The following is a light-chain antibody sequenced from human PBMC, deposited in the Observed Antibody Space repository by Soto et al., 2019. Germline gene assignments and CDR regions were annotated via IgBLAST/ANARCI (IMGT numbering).Light chain of an antibody. V-gene: IGLV2-14*03. Sequence: QSALTQPASVSGSPGQSITISCTGTSSDIGAYNYVSWYQQHPGKAPKLMIYDVATRPSGVSNRFSGSKSGNTASLTISGLQAEDEADYYCSSYTTSSTLCVFGTGTKLTVL. CDR3: SSYTTSSTLCV. CDR2: DVA. J-gene: IGLJ1*01. CDR1: SSDIGAYNY.